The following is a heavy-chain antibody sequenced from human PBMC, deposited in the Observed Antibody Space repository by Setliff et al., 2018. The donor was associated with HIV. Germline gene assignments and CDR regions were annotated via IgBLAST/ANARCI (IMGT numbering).Heavy chain of an antibody. CDR1: GYSFTSYG. V-gene: IGHV1-18*01. Sequence: GASVKVSCKASGYSFTSYGISWVRQAPGQGLEWMGWISPYNGNTNYAQKLRGRITVTTDTSTNTAYMELRTLRSDDTAVYYCARVAYASLSSSWYLLDYYYYLDVWGKGTTVTV. J-gene: IGHJ6*03. CDR3: ARVAYASLSSSWYLLDYYYYLDV. CDR2: ISPYNGNT. D-gene: IGHD6-13*01.